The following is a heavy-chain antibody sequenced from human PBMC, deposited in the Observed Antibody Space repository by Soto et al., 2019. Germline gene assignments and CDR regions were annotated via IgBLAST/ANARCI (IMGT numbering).Heavy chain of an antibody. V-gene: IGHV3-23*01. CDR2: ISDSGST. CDR3: ARDPGGHYCTSTSCLYFFYH. J-gene: IGHJ4*02. Sequence: EVQLLESGGALVQPGGSLRLSCAASGFTFSNHAMNWVRQAPGKGLEWVSTISDSGSTYYADSVKGRFTISRDNSKNTLYLQMNSLRAEDTAVYYCARDPGGHYCTSTSCLYFFYHGGQVTLFIVSS. D-gene: IGHD2-2*01. CDR1: GFTFSNHA.